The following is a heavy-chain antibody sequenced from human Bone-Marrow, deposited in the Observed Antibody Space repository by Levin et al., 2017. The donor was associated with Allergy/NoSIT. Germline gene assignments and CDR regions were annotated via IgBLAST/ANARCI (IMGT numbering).Heavy chain of an antibody. CDR3: ARDSPGLTVGRFDH. Sequence: ASVKVSCKASGYDFNIYGISWVRQAPGQGLEWMGRISVFNGKTNYAPKVRDRVTLTIETSTTTAYMELRNLRSDDTAVYYCARDSPGLTVGRFDHWGQGTLVTVSS. D-gene: IGHD4/OR15-4a*01. CDR2: ISVFNGKT. J-gene: IGHJ4*02. CDR1: GYDFNIYG. V-gene: IGHV1-18*01.